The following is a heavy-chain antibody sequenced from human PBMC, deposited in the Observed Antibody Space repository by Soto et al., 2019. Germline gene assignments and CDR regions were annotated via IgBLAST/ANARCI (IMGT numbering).Heavy chain of an antibody. CDR1: GFTFSSYA. Sequence: LRLSCAASGFTFSSYAMHWVRQAPGKGLEWVAVISYDGSNKHYADSVKGRFTISRDNSKNTLYLQMNSLRAEDTAVYYCARDIHGLDYYYGMDVWGQGTTVTVSS. CDR2: ISYDGSNK. J-gene: IGHJ6*02. D-gene: IGHD2-21*01. V-gene: IGHV3-30-3*01. CDR3: ARDIHGLDYYYGMDV.